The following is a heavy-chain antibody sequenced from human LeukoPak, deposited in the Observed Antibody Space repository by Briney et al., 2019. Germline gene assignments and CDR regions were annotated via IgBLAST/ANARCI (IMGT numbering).Heavy chain of an antibody. D-gene: IGHD1-26*01. V-gene: IGHV3-23*01. J-gene: IGHJ4*02. Sequence: GGSLRLSCAASGFTFSTYAMSWVRQAPGKGLEWVSGINADDFRTYYADSVKGRFTISRDNSKNTLSLQLNSLRAEDTAVYYCAKDATRASGGYYFDHWGQGIPVTASS. CDR1: GFTFSTYA. CDR2: INADDFRT. CDR3: AKDATRASGGYYFDH.